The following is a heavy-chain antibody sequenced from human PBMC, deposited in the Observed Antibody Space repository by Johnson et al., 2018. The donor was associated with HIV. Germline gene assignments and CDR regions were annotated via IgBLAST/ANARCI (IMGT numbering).Heavy chain of an antibody. J-gene: IGHJ3*02. CDR2: IYSGGDT. Sequence: VQLVESGGGLVQPGGSLRLSCAASGFTVSRNYMNWVRQAPGTGLEWVSVIYSGGDTYYADSVKGRFTISRDNSRNTVFLQMIILRPKDTAMYYCASGVTARAPLLIWGQGTMVTVSS. CDR1: GFTVSRNY. CDR3: ASGVTARAPLLI. V-gene: IGHV3-66*02. D-gene: IGHD6-6*01.